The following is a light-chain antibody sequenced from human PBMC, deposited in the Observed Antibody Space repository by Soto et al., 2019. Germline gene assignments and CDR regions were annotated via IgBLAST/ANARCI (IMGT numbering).Light chain of an antibody. CDR1: ESDIGGYNY. J-gene: IGLJ2*01. Sequence: QSAPTQPASVSGSPGQSITISCTGTESDIGGYNYVSWYQHHPGKAPKVMIYEVSNRPSGVSNRFSGSKSGNTASLTISGLQAEDEADYYCSSYTSGSTLVAFGGGTQLTVL. CDR3: SSYTSGSTLVA. CDR2: EVS. V-gene: IGLV2-14*01.